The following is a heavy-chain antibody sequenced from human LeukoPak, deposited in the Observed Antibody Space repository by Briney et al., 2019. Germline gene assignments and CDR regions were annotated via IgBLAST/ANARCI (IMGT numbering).Heavy chain of an antibody. CDR1: GYTFTGYY. J-gene: IGHJ6*03. V-gene: IGHV1-2*06. CDR3: ARPSTVTTVGYYYHYMDV. D-gene: IGHD4-17*01. Sequence: ASVKVSCKASGYTFTGYYMHWVRQAPGQGLEWMGRINPNSGGTNYAQKFQGRVTMTRDTSISTAYMELSRLRSDDTAVYYCARPSTVTTVGYYYHYMDVWGKGTTVTVSS. CDR2: INPNSGGT.